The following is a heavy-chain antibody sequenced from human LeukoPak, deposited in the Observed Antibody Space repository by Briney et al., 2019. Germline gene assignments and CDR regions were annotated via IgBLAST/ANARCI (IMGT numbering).Heavy chain of an antibody. Sequence: ASVKVSCKVSGYTLTELSMHWVRQAPGKGLEWMGGFDPENGETIYAQKFQGRVTMTEDTSTDTAYMELSSLRSEDTAVYYCARGGAARLHFQNWGQGTLVTVSS. CDR2: FDPENGET. J-gene: IGHJ1*01. D-gene: IGHD6-6*01. V-gene: IGHV1-24*01. CDR3: ARGGAARLHFQN. CDR1: GYTLTELS.